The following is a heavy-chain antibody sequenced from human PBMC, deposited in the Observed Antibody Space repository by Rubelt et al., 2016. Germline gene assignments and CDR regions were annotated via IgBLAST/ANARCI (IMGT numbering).Heavy chain of an antibody. V-gene: IGHV3-74*01. CDR1: GFTFSSYW. CDR3: ARDSPNPYWYFDL. Sequence: GGGLVQPGGSLRLSCEASGFTFSSYWMHWVRQAPGKGLVWVSRIHSDGSSTDYADSVKGRLPISRDTSRDTLYLQMESLRAEDTAVYYCARDSPNPYWYFDLWGRGTLVTVSS. J-gene: IGHJ2*01. CDR2: IHSDGSST.